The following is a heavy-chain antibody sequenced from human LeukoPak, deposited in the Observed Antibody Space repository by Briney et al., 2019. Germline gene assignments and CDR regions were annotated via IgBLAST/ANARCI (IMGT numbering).Heavy chain of an antibody. V-gene: IGHV3-53*01. D-gene: IGHD6-19*01. J-gene: IGHJ4*02. CDR3: ARGPSENIAVAASV. CDR1: GFSISRNY. CDR2: IYSGGTT. Sequence: TGGSLRLSCTASGFSISRNYMSWVRQAPGKGLEWVSSIYSGGTTYYANSVKGRFTISRDNAKNTLYLQMNSLRAEDTALYYCARGPSENIAVAASVWGQGTLVTVSS.